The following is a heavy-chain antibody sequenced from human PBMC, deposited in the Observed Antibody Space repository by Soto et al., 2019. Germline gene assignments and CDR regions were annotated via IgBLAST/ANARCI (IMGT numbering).Heavy chain of an antibody. V-gene: IGHV3-66*01. Sequence: GSLRLSCAASGFTVSSKYMSWVRQPPGKGLEWVSVIYTGGSTYYADSVKGRFTISRDNSKNTLYLQMNSLRAEDTAIYYCARGSDMDVWGQGTTVTVSS. CDR2: IYTGGST. CDR3: ARGSDMDV. CDR1: GFTVSSKY. J-gene: IGHJ6*02.